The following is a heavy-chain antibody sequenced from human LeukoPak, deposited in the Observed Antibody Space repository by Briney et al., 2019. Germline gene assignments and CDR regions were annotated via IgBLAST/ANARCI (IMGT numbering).Heavy chain of an antibody. CDR1: GYTLTVLS. J-gene: IGHJ4*02. D-gene: IGHD6-19*01. V-gene: IGHV1-24*01. CDR2: FDPEDGET. CDR3: ATGPVAVAGPLSDY. Sequence: VSVRVSCGVWGYTLTVLSMHWVRQAPGKGLVWMGGFDPEDGETIYAQKCQGRVTMTEDTSTDTAYMELSSLRSEDTAVYYCATGPVAVAGPLSDYWGQGTLVTVST.